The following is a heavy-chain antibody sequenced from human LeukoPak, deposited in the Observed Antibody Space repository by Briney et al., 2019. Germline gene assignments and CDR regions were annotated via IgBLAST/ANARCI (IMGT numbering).Heavy chain of an antibody. D-gene: IGHD3-16*01. CDR1: GYSFTSYW. V-gene: IGHV5-10-1*01. J-gene: IGHJ6*04. CDR2: IDPSDSYT. CDR3: AGGVYGMDV. Sequence: GASLKISCKGSGYSFTSYWISWVRQLPGKGLEWMGRIDPSDSYTNYSPSFQGHVTISADKSISTAYLQWSSLKASDTAMYYCAGGVYGMDVWGKGTTVTVSS.